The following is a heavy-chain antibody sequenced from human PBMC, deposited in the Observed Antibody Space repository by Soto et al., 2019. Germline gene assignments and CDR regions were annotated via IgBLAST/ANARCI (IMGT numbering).Heavy chain of an antibody. CDR3: AKQEKPRPADFDY. CDR2: ISGSGGST. V-gene: IGHV3-23*01. CDR1: GFTFSSYA. Sequence: HPEGSLRLSCAASGFTFSSYAMSWVRQAPGKGLEWVSAISGSGGSTYYADSVKGRFTISRDNSKNTLYLQMNSLRAEDTAVYYCAKQEKPRPADFDYWGQGTLVTVSS. J-gene: IGHJ4*02.